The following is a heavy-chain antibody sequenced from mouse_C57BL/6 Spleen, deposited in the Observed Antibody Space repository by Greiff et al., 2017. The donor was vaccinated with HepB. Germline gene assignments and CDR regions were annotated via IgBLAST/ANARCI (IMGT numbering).Heavy chain of an antibody. D-gene: IGHD1-1*01. V-gene: IGHV2-2*01. Sequence: VQVVESGPGLVQPSQSLSITCTVSGFSLTSYGVHWVRQSPGKGLEWLGVIWSGGSTDYNAAFISRLSISKDNSKSQVFFKMNSLQADDTAIYYCARNGFITTVVFDYWGQGTTLTVSS. CDR2: IWSGGST. CDR1: GFSLTSYG. CDR3: ARNGFITTVVFDY. J-gene: IGHJ2*01.